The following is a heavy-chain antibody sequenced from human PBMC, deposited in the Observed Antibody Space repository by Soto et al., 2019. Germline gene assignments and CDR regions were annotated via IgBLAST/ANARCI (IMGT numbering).Heavy chain of an antibody. CDR1: GFTFSSYA. J-gene: IGHJ6*02. CDR3: AKVLSDVVVPAAIGYYYYGMDG. V-gene: IGHV3-23*01. D-gene: IGHD2-2*01. CDR2: ISGSGGST. Sequence: GGSLRLSTGASGFTFSSYAMSWVCQAPGKGLEWVSAISGSGGSTYYADSVKGRFTISKDNPKNTLYLQMNSLRAEDTAVYYCAKVLSDVVVPAAIGYYYYGMDGWGQGTTVTVS.